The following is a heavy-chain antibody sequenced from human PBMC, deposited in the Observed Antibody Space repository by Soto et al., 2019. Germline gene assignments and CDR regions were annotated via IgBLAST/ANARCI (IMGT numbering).Heavy chain of an antibody. CDR1: GVTFSSYA. CDR3: ARSIPYCNSTRCYKSRFDP. J-gene: IGHJ5*02. Sequence: NVSCKASGVTFSSYAISWVLQAPGQGLEWMGGIIPIFGTANYAQKFQGRVTITADESTSTAYMELSSLRSEDTAVYYCARSIPYCNSTRCYKSRFDPLGQGTLVTVSS. V-gene: IGHV1-69*01. CDR2: IIPIFGTA. D-gene: IGHD2-2*02.